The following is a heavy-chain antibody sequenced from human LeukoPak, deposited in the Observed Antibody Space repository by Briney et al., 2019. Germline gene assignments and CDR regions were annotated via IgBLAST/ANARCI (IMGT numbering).Heavy chain of an antibody. V-gene: IGHV1-2*02. CDR1: GYSFTDYY. CDR2: INPKSGGT. CDR3: ARDRSSGWSFPHYYYYYYMDV. D-gene: IGHD6-19*01. J-gene: IGHJ6*03. Sequence: ASVKVSCKASGYSFTDYYMHWVRQAPGQGLEWMGWINPKSGGTNYAQKLQGRVTMTTDTSTSTAYMELRSLRSDDTAVYYCARDRSSGWSFPHYYYYYYMDVWGKGTTVTVSS.